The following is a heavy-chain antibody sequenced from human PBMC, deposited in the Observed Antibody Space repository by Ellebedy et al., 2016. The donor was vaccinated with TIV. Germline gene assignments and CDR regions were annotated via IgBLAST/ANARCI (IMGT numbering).Heavy chain of an antibody. V-gene: IGHV3-74*01. Sequence: PGGSLRLSCAASGFTFSSYWMYWVRQAPGKGLVWVSRIYGDGSKTSYADSVKRRFTISRDNAKNTLYLQMNSLTAEDTAVYYCARSRGSDVGWYQPDCWGQGTLVTVSS. CDR1: GFTFSSYW. J-gene: IGHJ4*02. D-gene: IGHD6-19*01. CDR2: IYGDGSKT. CDR3: ARSRGSDVGWYQPDC.